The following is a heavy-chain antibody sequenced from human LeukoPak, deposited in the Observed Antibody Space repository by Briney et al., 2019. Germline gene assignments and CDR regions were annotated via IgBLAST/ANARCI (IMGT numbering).Heavy chain of an antibody. CDR2: IRYDGSNK. D-gene: IGHD5-18*01. Sequence: PGGSLRLSCAASGFTFSSYAMHWVRQAPGKGLEWVAFIRYDGSNKYYADSVKGRFTISRDNAKNTLYLQMNSLRAEDTAVYYCAKDRGSYGSMDVWGKGTTVTVSS. CDR1: GFTFSSYA. CDR3: AKDRGSYGSMDV. V-gene: IGHV3-30*02. J-gene: IGHJ6*03.